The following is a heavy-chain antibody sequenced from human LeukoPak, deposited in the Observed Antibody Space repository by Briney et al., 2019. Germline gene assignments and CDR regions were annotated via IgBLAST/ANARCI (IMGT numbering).Heavy chain of an antibody. J-gene: IGHJ3*02. CDR2: ISGSGGST. D-gene: IGHD3-22*01. Sequence: GGSLRLSCAASGFTFSSYAMSWVRQAPGKGLEWVSAISGSGGSTYYADSVKGRFTISRDNSKNTLYLQMNSLRAEDTAVYYCAKDPSPLYYYDSSGTEDAFDIWGQGTMATVSS. CDR3: AKDPSPLYYYDSSGTEDAFDI. CDR1: GFTFSSYA. V-gene: IGHV3-23*01.